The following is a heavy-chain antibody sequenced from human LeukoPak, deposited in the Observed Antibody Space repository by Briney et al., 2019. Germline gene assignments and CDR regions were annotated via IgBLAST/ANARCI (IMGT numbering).Heavy chain of an antibody. Sequence: PGGSLRLSCAASGITFNNYGMHWVRQAPGKGLEWVAFIRYNGNNQYYADSVKGRFTISRDNSKNTLYLQMNSLKGDDTAVYYCAKDSAFYYIDVWGKGTTVIISS. CDR2: IRYNGNNQ. J-gene: IGHJ6*03. CDR1: GITFNNYG. V-gene: IGHV3-30*02. CDR3: AKDSAFYYIDV. D-gene: IGHD3-10*01.